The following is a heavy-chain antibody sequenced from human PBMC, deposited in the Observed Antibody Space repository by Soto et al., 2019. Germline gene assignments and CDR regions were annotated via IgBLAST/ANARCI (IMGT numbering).Heavy chain of an antibody. J-gene: IGHJ6*03. D-gene: IGHD3-10*01. V-gene: IGHV3-15*01. CDR1: GFTFSNAW. CDR3: TTVPMVRGKEDYYYMDV. CDR2: IKSKTDGGTT. Sequence: GGSLRLSCAASGFTFSNAWMSWVRQAPGKGLEWVGRIKSKTDGGTTDYAAPGKGRFTISRDDSKNTLYLQMNSLKTEDTAVYYCTTVPMVRGKEDYYYMDVWGKGTTVTVSS.